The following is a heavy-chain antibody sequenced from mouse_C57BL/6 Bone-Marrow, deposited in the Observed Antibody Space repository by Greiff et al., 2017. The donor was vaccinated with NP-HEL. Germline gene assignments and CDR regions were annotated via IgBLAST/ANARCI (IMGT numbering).Heavy chain of an antibody. Sequence: EVQLVESGPGLVKPSQSLSLTCSVTGYSITSGYYWNWIRQFPGNKLEWMGYISYDGSHNYNPSLKNRISITRDTSKNQFFLKLNSVTTEDTATDYCARVTTNYAMDYWGQGTSVTVSS. CDR1: GYSITSGYY. J-gene: IGHJ4*01. CDR2: ISYDGSH. V-gene: IGHV3-6*01. D-gene: IGHD2-13*01. CDR3: ARVTTNYAMDY.